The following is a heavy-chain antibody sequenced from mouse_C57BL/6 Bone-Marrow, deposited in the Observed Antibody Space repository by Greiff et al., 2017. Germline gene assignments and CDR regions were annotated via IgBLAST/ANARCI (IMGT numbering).Heavy chain of an antibody. J-gene: IGHJ3*01. CDR1: GFNINNDY. D-gene: IGHD1-1*01. V-gene: IGHV14-4*01. CDR2: IDPENGGT. Sequence: VQLQQSGAELVRPGASVKLSCSASGFNINNDYLHWVKQSPEQGLEWIGCIDPENGGTEYASKFQGQTTITADTSPNTAYLQLSSLTTEDTAVYYCATRSSYDWFAYWGQGTLVTVSA. CDR3: ATRSSYDWFAY.